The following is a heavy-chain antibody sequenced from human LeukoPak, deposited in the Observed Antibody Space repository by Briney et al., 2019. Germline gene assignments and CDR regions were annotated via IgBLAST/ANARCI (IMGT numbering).Heavy chain of an antibody. Sequence: GGSLRLSCAASGFTVSSNYMSWVRQAPGKGLEWVSVIYSGGSTYYADSVKGRFTISRDNSKNTLYLQMNSLRAEDTAVYYCARDSRPVLGENWVDPWGQGTLVTVSS. D-gene: IGHD3-16*01. CDR2: IYSGGST. J-gene: IGHJ5*02. CDR1: GFTVSSNY. CDR3: ARDSRPVLGENWVDP. V-gene: IGHV3-66*01.